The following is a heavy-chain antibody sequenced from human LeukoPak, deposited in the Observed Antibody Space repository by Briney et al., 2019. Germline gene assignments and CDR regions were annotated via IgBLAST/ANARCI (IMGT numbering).Heavy chain of an antibody. D-gene: IGHD1-20*01. J-gene: IGHJ5*02. CDR1: GFTFSRYW. V-gene: IGHV3-7*01. Sequence: PGGSLRLSCAASGFTFSRYWMSWVRQAPGKGLEWVAHIKQDGSEKYYVDSVRGRFIISRDNANNSLYLQMNSLRGEDTAIYYCARYALTGSRWPDPWGQGTLVTVSS. CDR2: IKQDGSEK. CDR3: ARYALTGSRWPDP.